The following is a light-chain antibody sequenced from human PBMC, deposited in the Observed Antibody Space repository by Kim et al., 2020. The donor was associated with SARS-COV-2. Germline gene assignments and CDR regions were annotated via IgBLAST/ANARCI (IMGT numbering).Light chain of an antibody. Sequence: SPGERAPLSCRASQGVGGSFAWNQQKPGQAPRPLIYDASTRATGIPARFSGSGSGTGFSLTISSLEPEDFAFYYCLQRFNWPEITFGQGTRLEIK. CDR2: DAS. V-gene: IGKV3-11*01. CDR1: QGVGGS. J-gene: IGKJ5*01. CDR3: LQRFNWPEIT.